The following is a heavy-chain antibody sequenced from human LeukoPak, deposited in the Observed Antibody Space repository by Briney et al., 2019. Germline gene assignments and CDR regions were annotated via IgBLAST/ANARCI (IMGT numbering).Heavy chain of an antibody. CDR3: ARTYYDILTGYYPYYFDH. Sequence: GESLKISCKGSGYSFTSYWIGCVRQMPGKGVEWMGIIYPGDSDTRYSPSFQGQVTISADKSISTAYLQWSSLKASDTAMYYCARTYYDILTGYYPYYFDHWGQGTLVTVSS. D-gene: IGHD3-9*01. CDR2: IYPGDSDT. V-gene: IGHV5-51*01. CDR1: GYSFTSYW. J-gene: IGHJ4*02.